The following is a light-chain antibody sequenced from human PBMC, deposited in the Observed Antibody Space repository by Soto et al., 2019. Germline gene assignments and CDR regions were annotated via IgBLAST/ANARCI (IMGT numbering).Light chain of an antibody. CDR3: SSYAGNNISLV. CDR1: SNDIGGFKY. J-gene: IGLJ1*01. CDR2: GVT. V-gene: IGLV2-8*01. Sequence: ALTQPPSASGSPGQSVTISCSGTSNDIGGFKYVSWYQQHPGKAPKLMIYGVTERPSGVPDRFSGSKSGNTASLTVSGLQADDEADYYCSSYAGNNISLVFGTGTKVTVL.